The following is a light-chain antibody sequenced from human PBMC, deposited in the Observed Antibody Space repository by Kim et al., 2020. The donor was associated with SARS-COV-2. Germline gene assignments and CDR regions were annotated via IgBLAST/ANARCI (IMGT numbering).Light chain of an antibody. Sequence: SLGERATINCKSSQSVLYSSNNKNYLAWYQQKPGQPPKLLIYWASTRESGVPDRFSGSGSGTDFTLTISSLQAEDVAVYYCQHSHTFGQGTKLEI. CDR2: WAS. V-gene: IGKV4-1*01. J-gene: IGKJ2*01. CDR3: QHSHT. CDR1: QSVLYSSNNKNY.